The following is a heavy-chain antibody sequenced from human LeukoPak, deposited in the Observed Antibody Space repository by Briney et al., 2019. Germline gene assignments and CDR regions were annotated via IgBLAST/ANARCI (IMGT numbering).Heavy chain of an antibody. CDR3: ARLGIGVVPSAMLGDYYFDY. J-gene: IGHJ4*02. CDR1: GGSISSYY. Sequence: PSETLSLTCTVSGGSISSYYWSWIRQPPGKGLEWIGYIYYSGSTNYNPSLKSRVTISVDTSKNQFSLKLTPVTAADTAVYYCARLGIGVVPSAMLGDYYFDYWGQGTLVTVSS. V-gene: IGHV4-59*08. D-gene: IGHD2-2*01. CDR2: IYYSGST.